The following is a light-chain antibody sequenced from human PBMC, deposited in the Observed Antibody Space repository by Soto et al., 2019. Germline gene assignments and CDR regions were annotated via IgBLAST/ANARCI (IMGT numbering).Light chain of an antibody. CDR3: ETWVSNNYV. J-gene: IGLJ1*01. CDR1: SGHSSYI. CDR2: LEGSGSY. Sequence: QLVLTQSSSASASLGSSVKLTCTLSSGHSSYIIAWHQQQPGKSPRYLMKLEGSGSYNTGSGVPDRFSGSSSGADRYLTISNLQFEDEADYYCETWVSNNYVFGTGTKLTVL. V-gene: IGLV4-60*02.